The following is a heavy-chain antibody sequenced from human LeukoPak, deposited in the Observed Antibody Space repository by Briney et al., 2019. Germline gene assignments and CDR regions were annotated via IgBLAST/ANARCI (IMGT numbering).Heavy chain of an antibody. D-gene: IGHD3-10*01. CDR2: IHYSGIT. V-gene: IGHV4-59*08. CDR3: ARHDTRGGAYDI. CDR1: GASISSYY. Sequence: SETLSLTCTVSGASISSYYWSWIRQPPGKGLEYIGYIHYSGITNYNPSLKSRVTISVDTSKNQFSLRLSSVIAADTAVYYCARHDTRGGAYDIWGQGTMVTVSS. J-gene: IGHJ3*02.